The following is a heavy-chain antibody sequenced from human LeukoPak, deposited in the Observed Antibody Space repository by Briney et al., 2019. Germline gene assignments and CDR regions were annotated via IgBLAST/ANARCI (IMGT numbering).Heavy chain of an antibody. CDR1: GGSFSGDY. D-gene: IGHD6-13*01. CDR3: ARAGEIAAAGFDN. Sequence: SETLSLTCAVYGGSFSGDYWSWLRQPPGKGLEWIGEINHSGSTNYNPSLKSRVTISVDTSKNQFSLKLSSVTAADTAVYYCARAGEIAAAGFDNWGQGTMVTVSS. CDR2: INHSGST. V-gene: IGHV4-34*01. J-gene: IGHJ3*02.